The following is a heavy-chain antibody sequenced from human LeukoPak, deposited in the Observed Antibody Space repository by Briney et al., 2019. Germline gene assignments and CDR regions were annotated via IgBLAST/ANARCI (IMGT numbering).Heavy chain of an antibody. CDR3: AKQPRFCSGGSCYSHRDFDP. CDR2: ISSSGST. V-gene: IGHV4-38-2*01. J-gene: IGHJ2*01. CDR1: DYSISSGYY. Sequence: SETLSLTCAVSDYSISSGYYWGWIRQPPGKGLDWIGSISSSGSTYYNPSLKIQITMSAYTSKNQFSLKPSSVTGADTAVYYCAKQPRFCSGGSCYSHRDFDPWGRGTLVTVSS. D-gene: IGHD2-15*01.